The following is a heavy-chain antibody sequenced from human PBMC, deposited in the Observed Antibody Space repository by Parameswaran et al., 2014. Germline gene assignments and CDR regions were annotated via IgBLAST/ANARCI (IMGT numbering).Heavy chain of an antibody. J-gene: IGHJ6*02. CDR2: IYPGDSDT. D-gene: IGHD2-15*01. Sequence: VRQMPGKGLEWMGIIYPGDSDTRYSLSFQGQVTFSADKSINTAYLQWSSLKASDSAIFYCVGLGVGGGHGPYGMDVWGQGTTVTVSS. V-gene: IGHV5-51*01. CDR3: VGLGVGGGHGPYGMDV.